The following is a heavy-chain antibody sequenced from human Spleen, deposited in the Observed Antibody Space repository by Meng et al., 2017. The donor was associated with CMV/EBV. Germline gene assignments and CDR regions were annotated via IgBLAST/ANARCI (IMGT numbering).Heavy chain of an antibody. J-gene: IGHJ4*02. CDR1: GGTFSSYA. CDR3: ASSFGTGYYPDY. V-gene: IGHV1-69*05. Sequence: SVKVSCKASGGTFSSYAISWVRQAPGQGLEWMGGIIPIFGTANYAQKFQGRVTITTDESTSTAYMELSSLRSEDTAMYYCASSFGTGYYPDYWGQGTLVTVSS. CDR2: IIPIFGTA. D-gene: IGHD3/OR15-3a*01.